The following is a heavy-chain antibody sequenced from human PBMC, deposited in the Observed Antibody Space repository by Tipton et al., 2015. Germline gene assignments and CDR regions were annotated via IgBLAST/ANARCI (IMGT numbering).Heavy chain of an antibody. Sequence: SLRLSCAASGFTFSNYSMNWVRQAPGKGLEWVSSISSSTSYIYYADSVKGRFTISRDNAKNSLYLQMNSLRAEETAAYYCARGGDNYDSSGEFDYWGQGTLVTVSS. D-gene: IGHD3-22*01. CDR2: ISSSTSYI. CDR3: ARGGDNYDSSGEFDY. V-gene: IGHV3-21*01. J-gene: IGHJ4*02. CDR1: GFTFSNYS.